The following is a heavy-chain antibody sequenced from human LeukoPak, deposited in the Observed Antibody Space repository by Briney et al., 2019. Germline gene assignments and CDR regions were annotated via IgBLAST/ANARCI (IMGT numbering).Heavy chain of an antibody. Sequence: SVNVSCKASVGTFSSYAINWVRQAPGQGLEWVGGSIPIFGTPTYAQKFQGRVTITADESTSTAYMELSSLRSEETAVYYCARGDLDGASSWYGSFWGQGTLVAVSS. D-gene: IGHD6-13*01. CDR1: VGTFSSYA. CDR3: ARGDLDGASSWYGSF. V-gene: IGHV1-69*01. J-gene: IGHJ4*02. CDR2: SIPIFGTP.